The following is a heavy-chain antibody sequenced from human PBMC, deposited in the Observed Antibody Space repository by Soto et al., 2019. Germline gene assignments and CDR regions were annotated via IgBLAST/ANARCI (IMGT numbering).Heavy chain of an antibody. V-gene: IGHV3-33*01. CDR2: IWYDGSNK. CDR1: GFTFSSYG. J-gene: IGHJ4*02. CDR3: ARDAPLDYGGNPRGSDY. D-gene: IGHD4-17*01. Sequence: QVQLVESGGGVVQPGKSLRLSCAASGFTFSSYGMHWVRQAPGKGLEWVVVIWYDGSNKHYVDSVKGRFTISRDNSKNTLYLQMNSLRAEDTAVYYCARDAPLDYGGNPRGSDYWGQGTLVTVSS.